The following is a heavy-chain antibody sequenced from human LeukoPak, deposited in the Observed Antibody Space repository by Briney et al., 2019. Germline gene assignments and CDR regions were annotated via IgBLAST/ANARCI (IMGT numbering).Heavy chain of an antibody. CDR3: ASDRPPATGDY. CDR1: GFTFSSYS. CDR2: ISSSSSYI. V-gene: IGHV3-21*01. D-gene: IGHD6-25*01. Sequence: GGSLRLSCAASGFTFSSYSMNWVRQAPGQGLEGVSSISSSSSYIYYADSVKGRFTISRDNAKNPLYLQMNSLRAEDTAVYYCASDRPPATGDYGGEGTLGTVS. J-gene: IGHJ4*02.